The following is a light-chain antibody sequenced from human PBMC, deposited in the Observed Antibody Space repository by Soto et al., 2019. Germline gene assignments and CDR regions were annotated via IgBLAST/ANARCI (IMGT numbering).Light chain of an antibody. CDR2: DAS. V-gene: IGKV1-27*01. J-gene: IGKJ4*01. CDR1: QPISNY. CDR3: QKYNGARALA. Sequence: DIQMTQSPSSLSASVGDRVTITCRATQPISNYLAWYQQRPGKVPKLLIYDASALQSGVPSRFSGSGSGTEFTLTISSLQPEDVATYYCQKYNGARALALGGGTTVDLK.